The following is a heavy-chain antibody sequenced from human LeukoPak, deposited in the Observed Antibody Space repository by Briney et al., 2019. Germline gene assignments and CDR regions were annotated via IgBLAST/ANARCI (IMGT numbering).Heavy chain of an antibody. CDR1: GFTFSSYS. D-gene: IGHD1-26*01. V-gene: IGHV3-48*01. Sequence: GGSLRLSCAVSGFTFSSYSMNWVRQAPGKGLEWVSYISSSSSTIYYADSVKGRFTISRDNAKNSLYLQTNSLRAEDTAVYYCARESGSYSLYYYGMDVWGQGTTVTVSS. CDR3: ARESGSYSLYYYGMDV. CDR2: ISSSSSTI. J-gene: IGHJ6*02.